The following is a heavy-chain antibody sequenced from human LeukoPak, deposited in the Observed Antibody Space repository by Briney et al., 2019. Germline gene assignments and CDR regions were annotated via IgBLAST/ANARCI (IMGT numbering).Heavy chain of an antibody. V-gene: IGHV1-69*13. Sequence: SVMVSCKASGGTLSSYAISVVRQATGQGLDWMGGIIPIFGTANYAQKFQGRVTITADESTSTAYMELSSLRSEDTAVYYCARGGSFKSPLFDYWGQGTLVTVSS. CDR3: ARGGSFKSPLFDY. CDR1: GGTLSSYA. D-gene: IGHD1-26*01. CDR2: IIPIFGTA. J-gene: IGHJ4*02.